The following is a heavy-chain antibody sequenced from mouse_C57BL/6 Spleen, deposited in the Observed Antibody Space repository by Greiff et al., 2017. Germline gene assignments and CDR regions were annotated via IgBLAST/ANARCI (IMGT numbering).Heavy chain of an antibody. CDR3: TRVLQRDYFDY. D-gene: IGHD1-1*01. CDR1: GYTFTDYE. J-gene: IGHJ2*01. Sequence: VQLQQSGAELVRPGASVTLSCTASGYTFTDYEMHWVKQTPVHGLEWIGAIDPETGGTAYNQKFKGKAILTADKSSSTAYMELRSLTSEDSAVYYCTRVLQRDYFDYWGQGTTRTVSS. V-gene: IGHV1-15*01. CDR2: IDPETGGT.